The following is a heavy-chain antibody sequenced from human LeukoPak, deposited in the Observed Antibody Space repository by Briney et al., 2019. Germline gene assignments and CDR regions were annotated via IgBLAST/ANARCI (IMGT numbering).Heavy chain of an antibody. Sequence: ASVKVSRTASGYTFTSCAMNWVRQAPGQGLEWMGWINTNTGNPTYAQGFTGRFVFSLDTSVSTAYLQISSLKAEDTAVYYCARDSFAGYYGMDVWGQGTTVTVSS. CDR1: GYTFTSCA. J-gene: IGHJ6*02. V-gene: IGHV7-4-1*02. CDR3: ARDSFAGYYGMDV. D-gene: IGHD3-3*01. CDR2: INTNTGNP.